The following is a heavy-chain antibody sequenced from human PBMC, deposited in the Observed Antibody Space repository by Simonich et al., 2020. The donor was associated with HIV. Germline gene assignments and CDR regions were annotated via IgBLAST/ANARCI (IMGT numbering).Heavy chain of an antibody. CDR3: ARRHPTTVTTPYFDY. CDR1: GGSYSGYY. Sequence: QVQLQQWGAGLLKPSETLSLTCAVSGGSYSGYYWSWIRQPPGKGLEWIGEINHSGTTNSHPSLKSRGTISVDTSKNPFSLKLSSVTAADTAVYYCARRHPTTVTTPYFDYWGQGTLVTVSS. D-gene: IGHD4-17*01. J-gene: IGHJ4*02. V-gene: IGHV4-34*01. CDR2: INHSGTT.